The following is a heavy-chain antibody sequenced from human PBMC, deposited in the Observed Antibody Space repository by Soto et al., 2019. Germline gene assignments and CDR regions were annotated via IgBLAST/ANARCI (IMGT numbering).Heavy chain of an antibody. CDR1: GGSISSYY. CDR2: IYYTETT. Sequence: PSEILSLTCTVSGGSISSYYWSWIRQPPGKGLEWIGYIYYTETTSYNPSLKSRVTISVDTSKNQFSLKLSSVNAADTALYYCAGGYGSGSYSASYVYWGQGTLVTSPQ. D-gene: IGHD3-10*01. V-gene: IGHV4-59*01. CDR3: AGGYGSGSYSASYVY. J-gene: IGHJ4*02.